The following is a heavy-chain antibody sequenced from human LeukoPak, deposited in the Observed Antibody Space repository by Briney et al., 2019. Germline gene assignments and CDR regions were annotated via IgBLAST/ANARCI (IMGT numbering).Heavy chain of an antibody. CDR1: GFTFSSYW. V-gene: IGHV3-7*01. CDR3: ARDNVGALDY. J-gene: IGHJ4*01. Sequence: GGSLRLSCVASGFTFSSYWMAWVRQAPGKGLEWVANMKQDGSAKHYADSVKGRFSISRDNSKNSVYLQMDSLRAEATALYYCARDNVGALDYWGHGTLVTVSS. D-gene: IGHD1-26*01. CDR2: MKQDGSAK.